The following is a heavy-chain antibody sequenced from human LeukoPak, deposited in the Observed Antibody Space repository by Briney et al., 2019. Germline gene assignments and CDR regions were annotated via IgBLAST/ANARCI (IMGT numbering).Heavy chain of an antibody. V-gene: IGHV3-48*01. CDR2: ISSTGTISHSSNSPTT. CDR3: VVQNAQWLVRGNAFDI. Sequence: PGGSLRLSCAASGFTFNTFSTYSMNWVRQAPGKGLEWVSYISSTGTISHSSNSPTTYYADSVKGRFTISRDNAKNSLYLQMNSLRAEDTAVYYCVVQNAQWLVRGNAFDIWGQGTMVTVSS. CDR1: GFTFNTFSTYS. D-gene: IGHD6-19*01. J-gene: IGHJ3*02.